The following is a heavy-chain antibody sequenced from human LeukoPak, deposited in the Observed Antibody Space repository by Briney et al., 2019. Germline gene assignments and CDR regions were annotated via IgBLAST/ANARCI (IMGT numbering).Heavy chain of an antibody. Sequence: PGGSLRLFCAASGFTFSSYAMHWVRQAPGKGLEWVAVISYDGSNKYYADSVKGRFTISRDNSKNTLYLQMNSLRAEDTAVYYCARGDLRDILRFDIWGQGTMVTVSS. V-gene: IGHV3-30*04. CDR1: GFTFSSYA. D-gene: IGHD3-9*01. CDR3: ARGDLRDILRFDI. CDR2: ISYDGSNK. J-gene: IGHJ3*02.